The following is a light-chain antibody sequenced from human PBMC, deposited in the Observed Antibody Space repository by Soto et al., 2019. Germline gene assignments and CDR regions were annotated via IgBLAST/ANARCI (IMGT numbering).Light chain of an antibody. CDR2: EVS. CDR3: SSYTGSNIV. Sequence: QSALTQPASVSGSPGQSITISCTGTSSDVGGYKYVSWYQQHPGKAPKFMIYEVSNRPSGVSSRFSGSKSGNTASLTISGLQAEDEADYYCSSYTGSNIVFGGGTQLTVL. V-gene: IGLV2-14*01. CDR1: SSDVGGYKY. J-gene: IGLJ3*02.